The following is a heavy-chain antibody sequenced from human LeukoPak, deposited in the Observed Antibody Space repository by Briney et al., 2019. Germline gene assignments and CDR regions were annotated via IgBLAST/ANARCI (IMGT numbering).Heavy chain of an antibody. Sequence: SVKVSCKASGGTFSSYAISWVRQAPGRGLEWMGGIIPIFGTANYAQKFQGRVTTTTDESTSTAYMELSSLRSEDTAVYYCASPTAYYYDSSGFDIWGQGTMVTVSS. J-gene: IGHJ3*02. CDR2: IIPIFGTA. V-gene: IGHV1-69*05. D-gene: IGHD3-22*01. CDR1: GGTFSSYA. CDR3: ASPTAYYYDSSGFDI.